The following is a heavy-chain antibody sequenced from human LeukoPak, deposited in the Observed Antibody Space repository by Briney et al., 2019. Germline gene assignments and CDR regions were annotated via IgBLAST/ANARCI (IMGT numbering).Heavy chain of an antibody. Sequence: SETLSLTCTVSGGSISSSSYYWGWIRQPPGKGLEWIGSIYYSGSTYYNPSLKSRVTISVDTSKNQFSLKLSSVIAADTAVYYCARDTLIVVVPPGAFDIWGQGTMVTVSS. J-gene: IGHJ3*02. CDR3: ARDTLIVVVPPGAFDI. CDR2: IYYSGST. V-gene: IGHV4-39*07. CDR1: GGSISSSSYY. D-gene: IGHD2-2*01.